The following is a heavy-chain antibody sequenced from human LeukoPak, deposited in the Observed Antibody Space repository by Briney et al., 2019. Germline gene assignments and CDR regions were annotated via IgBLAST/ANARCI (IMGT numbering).Heavy chain of an antibody. CDR2: ISSSGSTI. D-gene: IGHD5-18*01. CDR1: GFTFSDYY. V-gene: IGHV3-11*04. J-gene: IGHJ4*02. CDR3: ARVRAAMVYFDY. Sequence: GGSLRLSCAASGFTFSDYYMSWIRQAPGKGLGWVSYISSSGSTIYYADSVKGRFTISRDNAKNSLYLQMNSLRAEDTAVYYCARVRAAMVYFDYWGQGTLVTVSS.